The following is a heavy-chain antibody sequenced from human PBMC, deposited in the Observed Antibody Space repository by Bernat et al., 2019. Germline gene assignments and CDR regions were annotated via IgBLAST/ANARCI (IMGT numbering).Heavy chain of an antibody. V-gene: IGHV3-9*01. D-gene: IGHD6-6*01. J-gene: IGHJ2*01. CDR3: AKASSSALPPDY. CDR2: INWNSVSI. Sequence: EVQLVESGGGLVQPGRSLRLSCAASGFTFDDYAMHWVRQAPGKGLEWVSGINWNSVSIDYADSVKGRFTISRDNAQNSLYLQMNSLRVEDTALYYCAKASSSALPPDYWGRGTLVTVSS. CDR1: GFTFDDYA.